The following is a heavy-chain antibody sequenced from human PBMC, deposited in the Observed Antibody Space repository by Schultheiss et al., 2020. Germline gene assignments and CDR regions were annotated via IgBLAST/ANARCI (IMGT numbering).Heavy chain of an antibody. D-gene: IGHD7-27*01. CDR3: ARHGATGDLLYYFDY. CDR2: IYYSGST. Sequence: SETLSLTCTVSGDSVSSGSYYWTWIRQPPGKGLEWIGYIYYSGSTNYNPSLKSRVTISVDTSKNQFSLKLSSVTAADTAVYYCARHGATGDLLYYFDYWGQGTLVTVSS. V-gene: IGHV4-61*01. J-gene: IGHJ4*02. CDR1: GDSVSSGSYY.